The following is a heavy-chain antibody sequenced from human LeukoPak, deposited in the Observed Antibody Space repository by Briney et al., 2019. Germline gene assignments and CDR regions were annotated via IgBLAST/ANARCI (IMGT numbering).Heavy chain of an antibody. J-gene: IGHJ4*02. V-gene: IGHV3-74*01. Sequence: PGGSLRLSCAVSGFTFSSYWMSWVRQAPGKGLVWVSRINTDGSSTSYADSVKGRFTISRDNAKNTLYLQMNSLRAEDTAVYYCARAPRIAAAGIGSDYWGQGTLVTVSS. D-gene: IGHD6-13*01. CDR3: ARAPRIAAAGIGSDY. CDR2: INTDGSST. CDR1: GFTFSSYW.